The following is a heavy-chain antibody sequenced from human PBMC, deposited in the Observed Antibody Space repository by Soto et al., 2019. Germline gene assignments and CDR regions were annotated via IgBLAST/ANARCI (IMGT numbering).Heavy chain of an antibody. J-gene: IGHJ6*02. D-gene: IGHD1-1*01. Sequence: GGSLRLSCAASGFTFSSYWMSWVRQAPGKGLEWVANIKQDGSEKYYVDSVKGRFTISRDNAKNSLYLQMNSLRAEDTAVYYCARELQPEDCYYGMDVWGQGTTVTVSS. CDR2: IKQDGSEK. V-gene: IGHV3-7*01. CDR3: ARELQPEDCYYGMDV. CDR1: GFTFSSYW.